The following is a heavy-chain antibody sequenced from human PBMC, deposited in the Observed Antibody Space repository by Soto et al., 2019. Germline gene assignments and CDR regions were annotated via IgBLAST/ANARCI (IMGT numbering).Heavy chain of an antibody. J-gene: IGHJ4*02. CDR1: GYTFTSYG. Sequence: QVQLVQSGAEVKKPGASVKVSCKASGYTFTSYGISWVRQAPGQGLEWMGWIRPYNGNTNYAQKLQGRVTMTTDTSTSTASMELRSLRSDDTVVYCCARDLPPQDYWGQGTLVTVSS. V-gene: IGHV1-18*01. CDR3: ARDLPPQDY. CDR2: IRPYNGNT.